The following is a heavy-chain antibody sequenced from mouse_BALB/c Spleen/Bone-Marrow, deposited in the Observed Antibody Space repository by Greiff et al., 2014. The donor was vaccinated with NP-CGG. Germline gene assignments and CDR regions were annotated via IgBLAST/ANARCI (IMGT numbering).Heavy chain of an antibody. J-gene: IGHJ3*01. D-gene: IGHD2-4*01. V-gene: IGHV1S34*01. CDR1: GYSFTGYY. Sequence: VVKTGASVKISCKASGYSFTGYYMRWVKQSHGKSLEWIGYSSCYNGATSYNQKFKGKATFTVDASSSTAYMQFNSLTSEDSAVYYCARGGMITSQAWFAYWGQGTLVTVSA. CDR2: SSCYNGAT. CDR3: ARGGMITSQAWFAY.